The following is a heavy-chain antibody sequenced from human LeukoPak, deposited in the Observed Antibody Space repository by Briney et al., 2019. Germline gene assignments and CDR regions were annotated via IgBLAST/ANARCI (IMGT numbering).Heavy chain of an antibody. CDR3: ARSRGSSSLGYYYGMDV. Sequence: GRSLRLSCAASGFTFSSYAMHWVRQAPGKGLEWVAVISYDGSNKYYADSVEGRFTISRGNPKNTLYLQMNSLRAEDTAVYYCARSRGSSSLGYYYGMDVWGQGTTVTVSS. V-gene: IGHV3-30*04. J-gene: IGHJ6*02. CDR1: GFTFSSYA. CDR2: ISYDGSNK. D-gene: IGHD6-6*01.